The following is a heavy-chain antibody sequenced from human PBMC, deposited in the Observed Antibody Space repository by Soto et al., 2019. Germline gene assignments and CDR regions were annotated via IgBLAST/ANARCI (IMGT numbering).Heavy chain of an antibody. CDR1: GGSFTRNSW. V-gene: IGHV4-4*02. CDR3: ASRDPGTSVDY. J-gene: IGHJ4*02. Sequence: PSETRSRTWAVSGGSFTRNSWWTCFRQPPGQGLEWIGEIYRTGSTNYNPSLKSRVTISLDKSENQFSLKVTSLTAADTAVYYCASRDPGTSVDYWGQGTLVTVSS. D-gene: IGHD1-7*01. CDR2: IYRTGST.